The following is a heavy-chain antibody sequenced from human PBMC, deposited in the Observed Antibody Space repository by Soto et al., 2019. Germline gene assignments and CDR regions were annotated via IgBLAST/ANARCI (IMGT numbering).Heavy chain of an antibody. J-gene: IGHJ4*02. CDR1: GFTFSSYA. CDR2: ISSGNNII. CDR3: ATTWSR. D-gene: IGHD2-15*01. Sequence: GGSLRLSCAASGFTFSSYAMSWVRQAPGKGLEWVSVISSGNNIIYYAESVKGRLTISRDNDKNSLSLQMNSLRAADTAVYYCATTWSRWGQGTRVTVSS. V-gene: IGHV3-48*01.